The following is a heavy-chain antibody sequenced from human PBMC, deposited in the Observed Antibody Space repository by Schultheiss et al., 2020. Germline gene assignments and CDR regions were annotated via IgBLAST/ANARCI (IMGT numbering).Heavy chain of an antibody. V-gene: IGHV4-59*01. J-gene: IGHJ4*02. CDR2: IYYSGST. CDR3: ARGGSSGGSCLFDY. D-gene: IGHD2-15*01. Sequence: SETLSLTCTVSGGSISSYYWSWIRQPPGKGLEWIGYIYYSGSTNYNPSLKSRVTISVDTSKNQFSLKLSSVTAADTAVYYCARGGSSGGSCLFDYWGQGTLVTVSS. CDR1: GGSISSYY.